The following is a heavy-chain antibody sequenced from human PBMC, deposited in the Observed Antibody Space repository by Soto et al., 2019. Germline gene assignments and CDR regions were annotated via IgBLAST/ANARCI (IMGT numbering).Heavy chain of an antibody. Sequence: SETLSLTCTVSGGSISSYYWSWIRQPPGKGLEWIGYIYYSGSTNYNPSLKSRVTISVDTSKNQFSLKLSSVTAADTAVYYCARVDTAWYLVYWGQGTLVTVSS. CDR1: GGSISSYY. J-gene: IGHJ4*02. CDR3: ARVDTAWYLVY. CDR2: IYYSGST. V-gene: IGHV4-59*01. D-gene: IGHD5-18*01.